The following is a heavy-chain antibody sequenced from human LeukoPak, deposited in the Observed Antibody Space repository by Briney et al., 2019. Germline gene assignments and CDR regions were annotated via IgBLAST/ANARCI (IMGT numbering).Heavy chain of an antibody. J-gene: IGHJ6*02. Sequence: ASVKVSCKASGGTFSSYAISWVRQAPGQGLEWMGWMNPNSGDTGYAQKFQDRVTMTRSTSINTAYMELSSLRSEDTAVYYCARGRGRNTIFGVVISPDNGMDVWGQGTTVTVSS. CDR3: ARGRGRNTIFGVVISPDNGMDV. CDR2: MNPNSGDT. CDR1: GGTFSSYA. V-gene: IGHV1-8*02. D-gene: IGHD3-3*01.